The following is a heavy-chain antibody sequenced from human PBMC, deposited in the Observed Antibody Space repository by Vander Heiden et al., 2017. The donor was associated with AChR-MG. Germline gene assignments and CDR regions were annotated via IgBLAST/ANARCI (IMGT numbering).Heavy chain of an antibody. D-gene: IGHD6-13*01. CDR3: ARLAKGSSSWTYYFDY. Sequence: QVQLQESGPGLVKPSETLSLTCTVSGVSIRRYYWSWIRQPPGKGLEWIGYIYYSGSTNYNPALKSRVTISVDTSKNQFSLKLSSGTAADTAVYYCARLAKGSSSWTYYFDYWGQGTLVTVSS. V-gene: IGHV4-59*08. CDR1: GVSIRRYY. CDR2: IYYSGST. J-gene: IGHJ4*02.